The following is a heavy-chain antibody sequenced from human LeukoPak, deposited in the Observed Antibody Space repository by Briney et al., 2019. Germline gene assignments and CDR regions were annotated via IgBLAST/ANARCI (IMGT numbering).Heavy chain of an antibody. Sequence: PGGSLRLSCAASGFTFSNYAMSWVRQAPGKGLEWVSVISGSGGSTYYADSVKGRFTISRDNAKNSLYLQMNSLRAEDTAVYYCARDIVVVPATYWYFDLWGRGTLVTVSS. D-gene: IGHD2-2*01. CDR2: ISGSGGST. CDR3: ARDIVVVPATYWYFDL. CDR1: GFTFSNYA. V-gene: IGHV3-23*01. J-gene: IGHJ2*01.